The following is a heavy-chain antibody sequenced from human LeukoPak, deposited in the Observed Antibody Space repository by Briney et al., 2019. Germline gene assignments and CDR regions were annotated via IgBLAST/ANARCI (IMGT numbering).Heavy chain of an antibody. CDR1: GFTFSSYA. CDR2: ISGSAGST. J-gene: IGHJ4*02. Sequence: GGSLRLSCAASGFTFSSYAMSWVRQAPGKGLEWVSAISGSAGSTYYADSVKGRFTISRDNSKNTLHLQTDSLRAEDTAVYYCAKGKTTGGGPGYYFDYWGQGTLVTASS. CDR3: AKGKTTGGGPGYYFDY. V-gene: IGHV3-23*01. D-gene: IGHD3-10*01.